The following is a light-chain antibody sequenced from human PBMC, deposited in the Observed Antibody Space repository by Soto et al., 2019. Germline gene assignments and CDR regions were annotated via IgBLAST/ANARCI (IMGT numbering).Light chain of an antibody. J-gene: IGLJ2*01. CDR3: RSYTSSRALV. CDR2: DVS. V-gene: IGLV2-14*01. Sequence: QSALTQPASVSGSPGQSITISCTGTSSDVGGYNYVSWYQQQPGKAPNLMIYDVSNRPSGVSNRSSGSTSANTASLTISGLQDEDEADYYCRSYTSSRALVFGGGTKLTVL. CDR1: SSDVGGYNY.